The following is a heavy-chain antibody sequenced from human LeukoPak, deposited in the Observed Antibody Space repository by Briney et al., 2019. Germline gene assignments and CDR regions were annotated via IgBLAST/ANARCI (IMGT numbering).Heavy chain of an antibody. CDR2: IRHDGSNK. J-gene: IGHJ4*02. Sequence: PGGSLRLSCAASGFTFSSYGMHWVRQAPGKGLEWAAFIRHDGSNKYYADSVKGRFTISRDNSKNTLYLQMNSLRAEDTAVYYCAKDNYYGSGSYSNFDYWGQGTLVTVSS. D-gene: IGHD3-10*01. V-gene: IGHV3-30*02. CDR1: GFTFSSYG. CDR3: AKDNYYGSGSYSNFDY.